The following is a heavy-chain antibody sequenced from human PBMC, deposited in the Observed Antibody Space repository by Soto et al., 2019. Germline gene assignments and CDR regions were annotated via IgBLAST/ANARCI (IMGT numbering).Heavy chain of an antibody. CDR3: ARGGGYCTPTSCAIDS. J-gene: IGHJ4*02. D-gene: IGHD2-8*01. CDR1: GFTFGDYT. CDR2: ISGPSSST. V-gene: IGHV3-23*01. Sequence: GGSLRLSCAASGFTFGDYTMTWVRQAPGKGLEWVSTISGPSSSTYYADSVKGRFTVSRDNSNNTLYLHRNSLRAEDTALYYCARGGGYCTPTSCAIDSWGRGTPVTVSS.